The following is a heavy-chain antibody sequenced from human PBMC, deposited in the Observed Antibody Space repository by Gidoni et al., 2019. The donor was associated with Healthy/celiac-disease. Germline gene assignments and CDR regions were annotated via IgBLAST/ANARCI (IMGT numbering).Heavy chain of an antibody. V-gene: IGHV1-8*01. J-gene: IGHJ4*02. CDR2: MNPNRGNT. CDR1: GYTFTSYD. Sequence: QVQLVQSGAEVQKPGASVKVSCKASGYTFTSYDINWVGQATGQGLEWMGWMNPNRGNTGYAQKFQGRVTMTRNTSISTAYMERSSLRSEDTAVYYCARALKGRIQLWLGYWGQGTLVTVSS. D-gene: IGHD5-18*01. CDR3: ARALKGRIQLWLGY.